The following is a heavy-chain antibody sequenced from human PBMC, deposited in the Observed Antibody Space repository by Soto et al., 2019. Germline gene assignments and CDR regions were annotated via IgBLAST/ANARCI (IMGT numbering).Heavy chain of an antibody. V-gene: IGHV4-39*01. J-gene: IGHJ5*02. D-gene: IGHD3-10*01. CDR3: ARLWAGGFGELLDWFDP. Sequence: QLQLQESGPGLVKPSETLSLTCTVSGGSISSSSYYWGWIRQPPGKGLEWIGSIYYSGSTYYNPSLKSRVTISVDTSKNQFSLKLSSVTAADTAVYYCARLWAGGFGELLDWFDPWGQGTLVTVSS. CDR1: GGSISSSSYY. CDR2: IYYSGST.